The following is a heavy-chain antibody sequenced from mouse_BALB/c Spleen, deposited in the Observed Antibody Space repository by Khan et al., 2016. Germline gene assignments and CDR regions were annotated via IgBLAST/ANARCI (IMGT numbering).Heavy chain of an antibody. J-gene: IGHJ2*02. CDR2: FSPGNVDI. V-gene: IGHV1S53*02. D-gene: IGHD2-3*01. Sequence: QVQLLQPDAELVKPWASVALSCKASGYTCSDHAIHWVMQRTEQGLEWIGYFSPGNVDIKYNEKFKAKATLTAHSSSSNAYMQHNSLTSEDSAVYSWTTSRDAHSVCGGQDTSFAVSS. CDR3: TTSRDAHSVC. CDR1: GYTCSDHA.